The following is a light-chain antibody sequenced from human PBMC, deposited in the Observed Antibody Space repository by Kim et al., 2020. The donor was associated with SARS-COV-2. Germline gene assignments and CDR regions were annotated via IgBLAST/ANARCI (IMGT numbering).Light chain of an antibody. J-gene: IGKJ2*01. CDR3: QQYYSIPYT. V-gene: IGKV4-1*01. CDR1: QTVLYSPNNKNY. Sequence: DIVMTQSPDSLAVFLGERATINCKSSQTVLYSPNNKNYLAWYQQRPGQPPKLLIYWASTRESGVPDRFSGSGSGTDFTLTISSLQAEDVAVYYCQQYYSIPYTFGQGTKLEI. CDR2: WAS.